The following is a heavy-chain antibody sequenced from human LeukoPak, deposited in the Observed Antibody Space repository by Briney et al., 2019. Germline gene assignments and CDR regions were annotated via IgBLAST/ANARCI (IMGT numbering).Heavy chain of an antibody. CDR3: AHRSSIAATHAFDI. J-gene: IGHJ3*02. Sequence: SGPTLVKPTQTLTLTCTFSGFSLSTSGVGVGWIRQPPGNALEWLALIYWDDDKRYSPSLKSRLTLTKAPSKNPVVLTMTNMHPVDTATYSCAHRSSIAATHAFDIWGQGTMVTVSS. D-gene: IGHD6-6*01. CDR2: IYWDDDK. CDR1: GFSLSTSGVG. V-gene: IGHV2-5*02.